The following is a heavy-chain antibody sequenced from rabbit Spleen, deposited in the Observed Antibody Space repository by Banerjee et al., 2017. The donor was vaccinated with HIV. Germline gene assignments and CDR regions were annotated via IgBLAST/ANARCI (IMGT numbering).Heavy chain of an antibody. CDR3: ARAGEGGDGYFNL. V-gene: IGHV1S45*01. Sequence: QEQLVESGGGLVQPEGSLTLTCKASGFSFTDKDVMCWVRQAPGKGLEWIGCINTITGKAVYATWAKGRFTISKTSSTTVTLQMTSLTVADTATYFCARAGEGGDGYFNLWGQGTLVTVS. D-gene: IGHD5-1*01. J-gene: IGHJ4*01. CDR1: GFSFTDKDV. CDR2: INTITGKA.